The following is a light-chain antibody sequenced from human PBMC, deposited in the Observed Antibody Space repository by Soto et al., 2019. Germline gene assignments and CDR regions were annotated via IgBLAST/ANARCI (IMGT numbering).Light chain of an antibody. CDR3: QQYKSYPWT. CDR1: QSIDSW. Sequence: DIQMTQSPSTVSASVGGTVIITCLATQSIDSWLAWYQQKPGKAPNLLIYKASTLESGVPSRFSGTGSGTEFTLTISSLQPDDFTTYYCQQYKSYPWTFGQGTKVDIK. V-gene: IGKV1-5*03. J-gene: IGKJ1*01. CDR2: KAS.